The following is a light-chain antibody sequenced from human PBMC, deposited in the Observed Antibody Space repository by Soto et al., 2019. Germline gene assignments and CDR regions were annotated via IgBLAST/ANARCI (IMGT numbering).Light chain of an antibody. CDR2: GAS. CDR3: QQYNDWWT. CDR1: QSVSNN. J-gene: IGKJ1*01. Sequence: EIVMTQSPATLSVSPGESATLSCRASQSVSNNLTWYQQKPGQPPRLLIYGASTRATGVPGRFSGSGSGTGFTLTISSLQSEDFAVYYCQQYNDWWTFGQGDQGGYQ. V-gene: IGKV3-15*01.